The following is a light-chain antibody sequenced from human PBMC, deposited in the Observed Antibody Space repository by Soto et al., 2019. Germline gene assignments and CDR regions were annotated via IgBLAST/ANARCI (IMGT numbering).Light chain of an antibody. J-gene: IGLJ1*01. Sequence: QSALTQPASVYGSPGQSITISCTGTSSDVGGYNYVSWYQQYPGKAPKLMIYDVSNRPSGVSNRFSGSKSGNTASLTISGLQAEDEADYYCSSFTRSSTPYVFGTGTKVTVL. CDR1: SSDVGGYNY. V-gene: IGLV2-14*03. CDR3: SSFTRSSTPYV. CDR2: DVS.